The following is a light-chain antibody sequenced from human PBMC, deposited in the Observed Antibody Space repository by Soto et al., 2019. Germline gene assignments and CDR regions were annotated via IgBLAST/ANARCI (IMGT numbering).Light chain of an antibody. J-gene: IGLJ2*01. CDR2: EVN. Sequence: QSVLTQPPSASGSPGQSVTISCTGTTSDVGYYNYVSWYQQHPGKAPKLMIYEVNKRPSGVPDRFSGSKSGNTASLTVSGLQAEDEADYYCSSYAGSSNFVVVGGGTKLTVL. V-gene: IGLV2-8*01. CDR1: TSDVGYYNY. CDR3: SSYAGSSNFVV.